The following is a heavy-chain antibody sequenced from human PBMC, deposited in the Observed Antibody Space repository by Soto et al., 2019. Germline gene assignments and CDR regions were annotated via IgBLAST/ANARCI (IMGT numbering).Heavy chain of an antibody. V-gene: IGHV3-11*01. D-gene: IGHD2-15*01. CDR2: ISSSGSTI. J-gene: IGHJ4*02. CDR3: AREGVVVVAATVGY. Sequence: GGSLRLSCAASGFTFSDYYMSWIRQAPGKGLEWVSYISSSGSTIYYADSVKGRFTISRDKAKNSLYLQMNSLRAEDTAEYYCAREGVVVVAATVGYWGQGTLVTVSS. CDR1: GFTFSDYY.